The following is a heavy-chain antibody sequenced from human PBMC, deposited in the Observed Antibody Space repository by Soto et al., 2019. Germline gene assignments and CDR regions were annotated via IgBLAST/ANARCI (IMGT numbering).Heavy chain of an antibody. V-gene: IGHV4-59*08. D-gene: IGHD3-22*01. Sequence: VQLQESGPGLVKPSETLSLTCTVSSGSINNYYWSWIRQPPGKGLEFIGYIYYAGTTTYNPSLKSRVTISVDTSKNQFSLKLSSVTAADTAVYYCARLGGYYLALDSWGQGTLLTVSS. J-gene: IGHJ4*02. CDR2: IYYAGTT. CDR3: ARLGGYYLALDS. CDR1: SGSINNYY.